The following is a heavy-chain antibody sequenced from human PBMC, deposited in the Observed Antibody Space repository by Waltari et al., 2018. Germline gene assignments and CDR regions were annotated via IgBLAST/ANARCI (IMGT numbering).Heavy chain of an antibody. Sequence: QVQLQESGPGLVKPSETLSLTCTVSGGSISSYYWSWIRQPAGKGLEWIGRIYTSGSTNDNPYLKRRVTMSVDTSKNQFSLKLSSVTAADTAVYYCARGGYDFWSGRFYYYYMDVWGKGTTVTISS. CDR1: GGSISSYY. D-gene: IGHD3-3*01. J-gene: IGHJ6*03. CDR3: ARGGYDFWSGRFYYYYMDV. CDR2: IYTSGST. V-gene: IGHV4-4*07.